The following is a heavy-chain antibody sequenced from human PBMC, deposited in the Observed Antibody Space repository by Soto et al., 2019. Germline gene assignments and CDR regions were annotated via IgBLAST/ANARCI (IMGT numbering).Heavy chain of an antibody. D-gene: IGHD3-10*01. CDR2: TIPVFNTA. V-gene: IGHV1-69*06. J-gene: IGHJ3*02. CDR1: GGTLSDHG. CDR3: ARGAYGAGNYYTGPSAFDI. Sequence: QVQLEQSGAEVKKPGSSVKVSCKASGGTLSDHGVAWLRQAPGQGLEWMGGTIPVFNTAKYAQKFQGRVTVTADKFTNIAYIELSSLRSEATAFYFCARGAYGAGNYYTGPSAFDIWGQGTMVIFSS.